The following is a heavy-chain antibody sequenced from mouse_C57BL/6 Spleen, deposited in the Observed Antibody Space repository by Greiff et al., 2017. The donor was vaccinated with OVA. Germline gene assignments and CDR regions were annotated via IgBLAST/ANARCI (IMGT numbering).Heavy chain of an antibody. V-gene: IGHV14-3*01. Sequence: VQLKQSVAELVRPGASVKLSCTASGFNIKNTYMHWVKQRPEQGLEWIGRIDPANGNTNYAPKFPGKATITADTSSNTAYLQLSSLTSEDTAIYYCARTTVVVRYFDVWGTGTTVTVSS. J-gene: IGHJ1*03. CDR3: ARTTVVVRYFDV. CDR2: IDPANGNT. D-gene: IGHD1-1*01. CDR1: GFNIKNTY.